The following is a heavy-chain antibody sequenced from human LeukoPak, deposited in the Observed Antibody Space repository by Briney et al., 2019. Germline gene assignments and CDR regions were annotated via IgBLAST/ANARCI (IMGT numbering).Heavy chain of an antibody. V-gene: IGHV3-21*01. CDR1: GFAVSNNY. Sequence: EGSLRLSCAASGFAVSNNYMTWVRQAPGKGLEWVSSISSSSGYIYYADSVKGRFTISRDNAKNSLYLQMNSLRAEDTAVYYCATVGPSCSGGSCYDYWGQGTLVTVSS. J-gene: IGHJ4*02. CDR2: ISSSSGYI. CDR3: ATVGPSCSGGSCYDY. D-gene: IGHD2-15*01.